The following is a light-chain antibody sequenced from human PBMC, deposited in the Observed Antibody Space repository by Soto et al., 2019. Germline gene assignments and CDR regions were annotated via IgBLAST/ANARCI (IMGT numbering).Light chain of an antibody. CDR1: QSISTY. CDR2: AAS. CDR3: QQTYSTLPFT. V-gene: IGKV1-39*01. Sequence: DIQMTQSPSSLSASVGDRVTITCRASQSISTYLNWYHQKPGKAPKLLIYAASSLQSGVPSRFSGSGSGTDLTLTISSLQPEDFATYYCQQTYSTLPFTFGPGTKLDVK. J-gene: IGKJ3*01.